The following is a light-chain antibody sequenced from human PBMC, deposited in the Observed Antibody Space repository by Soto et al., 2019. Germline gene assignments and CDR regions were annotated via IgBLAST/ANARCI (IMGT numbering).Light chain of an antibody. CDR2: WAS. CDR1: QSVLYTPNNKNY. V-gene: IGKV4-1*01. Sequence: DIVLTQPPDSLAVSLGERANINCKSSQSVLYTPNNKNYVAWYQQKAGQPPKLLVYWASTRESGVPDRFSGRGSGTDFPITISSLQAEDVSVYYCQQYHSAPQTFGQGTKVEIK. CDR3: QQYHSAPQT. J-gene: IGKJ1*01.